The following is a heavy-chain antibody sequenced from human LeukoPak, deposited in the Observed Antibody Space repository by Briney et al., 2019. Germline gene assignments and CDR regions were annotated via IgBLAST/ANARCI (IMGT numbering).Heavy chain of an antibody. D-gene: IGHD4-17*01. Sequence: GSLRLSCAASGFTFSNYAMTWVRQAPGKGLEWVSGISASGGNTYYADSVKGRLTISRDNSKNTLYLQMHSLRAEDTAVYYCAKEYGDYGPDWFDPWGQGNLVTVSS. J-gene: IGHJ5*02. CDR1: GFTFSNYA. CDR3: AKEYGDYGPDWFDP. V-gene: IGHV3-23*01. CDR2: ISASGGNT.